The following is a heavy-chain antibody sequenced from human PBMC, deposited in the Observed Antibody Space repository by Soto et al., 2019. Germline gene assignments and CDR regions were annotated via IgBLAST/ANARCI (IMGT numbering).Heavy chain of an antibody. V-gene: IGHV1-2*04. J-gene: IGHJ6*02. CDR2: INPKSGGT. D-gene: IGHD2-8*01. CDR1: GYSFTDYH. CDR3: ARGDSTDCSNGVCSFFYNHDMDV. Sequence: ALVKVSCKASGYSFTDYHIHWVRQAPGQGLEWLGRINPKSGGTSTAQKFQGWVTMTTDTSISTASMELTRLTSDDTAIYYCARGDSTDCSNGVCSFFYNHDMDVWGQGTTVT.